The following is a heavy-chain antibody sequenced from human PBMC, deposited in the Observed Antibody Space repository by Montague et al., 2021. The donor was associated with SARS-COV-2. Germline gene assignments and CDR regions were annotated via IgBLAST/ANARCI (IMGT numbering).Heavy chain of an antibody. J-gene: IGHJ4*02. Sequence: SETLSLTCSVSGISIYSYYWGWIRQPPGKGLEWIGYVFYSGTSSYSPSLGSRVTISVDTSRSQFSLRLTSVTAAGTAVYFCARFWSGYVDKWSQGTLVTVSS. CDR2: VFYSGTS. D-gene: IGHD3-3*01. V-gene: IGHV4-59*01. CDR1: GISIYSYY. CDR3: ARFWSGYVDK.